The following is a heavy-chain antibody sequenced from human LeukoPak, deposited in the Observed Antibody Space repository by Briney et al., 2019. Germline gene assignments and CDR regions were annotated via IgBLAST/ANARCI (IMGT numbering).Heavy chain of an antibody. D-gene: IGHD6-13*01. CDR1: GGSFSGYY. Sequence: SETLSLTCAVYGGSFSGYYWSWLRQPPGKGLEWIGEINHSGSTNYNPSLKSRVTISVDTSKNQFSLKLSSVTAADTAVYYCARAYSSSWYFDYWGQGTLVTVSS. CDR2: INHSGST. CDR3: ARAYSSSWYFDY. J-gene: IGHJ4*02. V-gene: IGHV4-34*01.